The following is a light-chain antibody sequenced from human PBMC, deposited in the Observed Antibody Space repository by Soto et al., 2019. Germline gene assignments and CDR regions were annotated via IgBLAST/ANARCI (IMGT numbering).Light chain of an antibody. CDR1: QSISSW. V-gene: IGKV1-5*01. J-gene: IGKJ3*01. CDR2: DAS. CDR3: QQYNSYPRFT. Sequence: DIQMTQSPSTLSASVGDRVTITCRASQSISSWLAWYQQKPGKAPKLLIYDASSLESGVPSRFSGSGSGTEFTLTISSLQPDDFATYYCQQYNSYPRFTFGPGTKVDIK.